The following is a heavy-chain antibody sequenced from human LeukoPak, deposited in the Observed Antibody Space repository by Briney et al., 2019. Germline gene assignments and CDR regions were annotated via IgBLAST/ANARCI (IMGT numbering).Heavy chain of an antibody. CDR2: IRYDGNNK. Sequence: GGSLRLSCAVSGFTFSSYDMHWVRQAPGKGLQWVAFIRYDGNNKYYADSVKGRFIISRVNSKNTLFLQMNSLTTEDTAVYYCAKGTGDMGYYFNRWGQGTLVTVSS. CDR1: GFTFSSYD. D-gene: IGHD7-27*01. CDR3: AKGTGDMGYYFNR. J-gene: IGHJ4*02. V-gene: IGHV3-30*02.